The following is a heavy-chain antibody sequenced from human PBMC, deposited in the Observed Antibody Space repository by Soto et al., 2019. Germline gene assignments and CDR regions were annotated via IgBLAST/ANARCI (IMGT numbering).Heavy chain of an antibody. CDR2: ISYDGNVK. D-gene: IGHD3-10*01. V-gene: IGHV3-30*18. J-gene: IGHJ6*02. CDR1: GFSFSNHG. CDR3: AKDLKVSGGFHGSLNYYYGMDV. Sequence: QVQLAESGGGVVQPGRSLRISCAASGFSFSNHGMQWVRQAPGKGLEWVAVISYDGNVKYYTDSVKGRFTISRDNSQSTLFLQMDSLRPEDAAAYYCAKDLKVSGGFHGSLNYYYGMDVWGQGTTVTVSS.